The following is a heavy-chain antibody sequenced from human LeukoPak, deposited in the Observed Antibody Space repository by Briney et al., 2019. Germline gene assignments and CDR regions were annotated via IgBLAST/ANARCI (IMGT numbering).Heavy chain of an antibody. CDR1: GFTFSSYG. D-gene: IGHD5-18*01. J-gene: IGHJ4*02. CDR3: AKDLGYSYGYDY. V-gene: IGHV3-30*02. CDR2: IRYDGSNK. Sequence: PGTSLRLSCAASGFTFSSYGMHWVRQAPGKGLEWVAFIRYDGSNKYYADSVKGRFTISRDNSKNTLYLQMNSLRAEDTAVYYCAKDLGYSYGYDYWGQGTLVTVSS.